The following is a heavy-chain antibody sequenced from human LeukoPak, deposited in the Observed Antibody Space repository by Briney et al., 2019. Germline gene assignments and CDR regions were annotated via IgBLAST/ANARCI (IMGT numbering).Heavy chain of an antibody. J-gene: IGHJ4*02. Sequence: PGGSLRLSCAASGFTFSDYYMSWIRQAPGKGLEWVSYISSSSSYINYADSVKGRFTISRDNAKNSLYLQMNSLRAEDTAVYYCARDAPGYYFDYWGQGTRVTVSS. CDR2: ISSSSSYI. CDR1: GFTFSDYY. V-gene: IGHV3-11*05. CDR3: ARDAPGYYFDY. D-gene: IGHD3-10*01.